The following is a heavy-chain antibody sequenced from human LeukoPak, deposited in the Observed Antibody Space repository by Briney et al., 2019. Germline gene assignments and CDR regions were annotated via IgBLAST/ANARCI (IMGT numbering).Heavy chain of an antibody. J-gene: IGHJ4*02. CDR2: INSDGSST. V-gene: IGHV3-74*01. CDR1: GFTFSSYW. Sequence: GSLRLSCAASGFTFSSYWMHWVRQAPGKGLVWVSRINSDGSSTSYADSVKGRFTISRDNAKNTLYLQMNSLRAEDTAVYYCAREGSGYYNDYWGQGTLVTVSS. CDR3: AREGSGYYNDY. D-gene: IGHD3-3*01.